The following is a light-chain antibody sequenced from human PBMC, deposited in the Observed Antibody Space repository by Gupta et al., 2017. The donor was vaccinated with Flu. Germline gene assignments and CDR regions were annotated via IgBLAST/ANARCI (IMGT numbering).Light chain of an antibody. CDR2: RNN. J-gene: IGLJ3*02. V-gene: IGLV1-47*01. CDR1: SSNIGSNY. CDR3: AAWDDSLSGQGV. Sequence: QSVLTQPPSASGTPGQRATIPCSGSSSNIGSNYVYWYQQLPGTAPKLLIYRNNQRPSGVPDRFPGSKSGTSASLAISGLRSEDEADYYCAAWDDSLSGQGVFGGGTKLTVL.